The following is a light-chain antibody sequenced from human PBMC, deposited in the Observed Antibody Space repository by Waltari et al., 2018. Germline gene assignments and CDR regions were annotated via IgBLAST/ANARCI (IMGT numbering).Light chain of an antibody. Sequence: QSALTQPPSVSKSLGQSVTISCTGTSSDIGGYNGLSWYQQHAGTAPRLLIYEVSKRPSGVSDRFSGSKSGNTASLTISGLQAEDEADYYCGSYRSGSTGLFGGGTRLTVL. V-gene: IGLV2-18*02. CDR3: GSYRSGSTGL. CDR2: EVS. J-gene: IGLJ2*01. CDR1: SSDIGGYNG.